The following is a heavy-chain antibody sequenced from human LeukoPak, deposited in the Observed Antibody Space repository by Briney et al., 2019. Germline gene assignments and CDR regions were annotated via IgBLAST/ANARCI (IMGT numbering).Heavy chain of an antibody. Sequence: SETLSLTCTVSGGSISSYYWSWIRQPPGKGLEWIGYIYYSGSTNYNPSLKSRVTISVDTFKNQFSLKLSSVTAADTAVYYCARGPAARPLWFDPWGQGTLVTVSS. D-gene: IGHD6-6*01. CDR1: GGSISSYY. J-gene: IGHJ5*02. CDR2: IYYSGST. V-gene: IGHV4-59*01. CDR3: ARGPAARPLWFDP.